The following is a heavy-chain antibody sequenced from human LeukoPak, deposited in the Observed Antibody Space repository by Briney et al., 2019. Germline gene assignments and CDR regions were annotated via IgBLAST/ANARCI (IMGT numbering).Heavy chain of an antibody. CDR1: GFTFSSYA. V-gene: IGHV3-30-3*01. Sequence: PGRSLRLSCAVSGFTFSSYAMHWVRQAPGKGLEWVAVISYDGSNKYYADSVKGRFTISRDNSKNTLYLQMNSLRAEDTAVYYCARDARSIAAAGTKGRYFDYWGQGTLVTVSS. D-gene: IGHD6-13*01. J-gene: IGHJ4*02. CDR2: ISYDGSNK. CDR3: ARDARSIAAAGTKGRYFDY.